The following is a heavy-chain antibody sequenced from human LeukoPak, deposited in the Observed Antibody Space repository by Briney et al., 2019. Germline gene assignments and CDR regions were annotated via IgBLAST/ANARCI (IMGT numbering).Heavy chain of an antibody. Sequence: SETLSLTCSVSGYSISSSSYYWGWIRQPPGKGLEWIGSIYYSGSTYYNPSLKSRVTISVDTSKNQFSLKLSSVTAADTAVYYCARLLGSHINYFDPWGQGTLVTVSS. V-gene: IGHV4-39*01. D-gene: IGHD2-21*01. CDR1: GYSISSSSYY. CDR2: IYYSGST. CDR3: ARLLGSHINYFDP. J-gene: IGHJ5*02.